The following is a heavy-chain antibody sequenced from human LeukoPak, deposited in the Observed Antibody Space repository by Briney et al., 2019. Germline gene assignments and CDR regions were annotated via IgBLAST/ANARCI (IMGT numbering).Heavy chain of an antibody. CDR2: ISAYNGNT. D-gene: IGHD3-10*01. V-gene: IGHV1-18*01. J-gene: IGHJ3*02. CDR1: GYTFTSYG. CDR3: ARGAIKVRGEDDAFDI. Sequence: ASVKVSCKASGYTFTSYGISWVRQAPGQGLEWMGWISAYNGNTNYAQKLQGRVTMTTDTSTSTAYMELRSLRSDDTAVYYCARGAIKVRGEDDAFDIWGQGTMVTVSS.